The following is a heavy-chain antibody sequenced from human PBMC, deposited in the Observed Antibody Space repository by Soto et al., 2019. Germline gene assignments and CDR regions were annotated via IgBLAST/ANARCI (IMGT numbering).Heavy chain of an antibody. D-gene: IGHD2-15*01. CDR1: GGTFSSYT. V-gene: IGHV1-69*08. Sequence: QVQLVQSGAEVKKPGSSVKVSCKASGGTFSSYTISWVRQAPGQGLEWMGRIIPILGIANYAQKFQGRVTITADKSTSTAYMELSSLRAEDTAVYSCAREDCSGGSCYSGVTNLGYWGQGTLVTVSS. CDR2: IIPILGIA. J-gene: IGHJ4*02. CDR3: AREDCSGGSCYSGVTNLGY.